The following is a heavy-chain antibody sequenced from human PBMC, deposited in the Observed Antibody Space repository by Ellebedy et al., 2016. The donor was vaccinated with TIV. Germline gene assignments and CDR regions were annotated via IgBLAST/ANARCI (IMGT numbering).Heavy chain of an antibody. V-gene: IGHV3-7*01. CDR1: GFSFRSYW. J-gene: IGHJ5*01. CDR2: IYQDGGVQ. CDR3: ARRGSYGDYAVQVNNWFDS. D-gene: IGHD4-17*01. Sequence: PGGSLRLSCAASGFSFRSYWMGWVRQAPGKGLEWVANIYQDGGVQYYVDSVKGRFTISRDNADNSLFLQMNRLRAEDTAVYFCARRGSYGDYAVQVNNWFDSWGQGTLVTVSS.